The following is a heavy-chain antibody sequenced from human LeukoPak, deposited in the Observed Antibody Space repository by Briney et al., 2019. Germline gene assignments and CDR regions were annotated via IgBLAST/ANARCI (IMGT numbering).Heavy chain of an antibody. CDR3: ARGAGFGGVIVN. Sequence: SETLSLTCTVSGGSISSYYWSWIRQPPGKGLEWIGYIYYSGSTNYNPSLKSRVTISVDTSKNQFSLKLSSVTAADTAVYYCARGAGFGGVIVNWGQGTLVTVSS. J-gene: IGHJ4*02. V-gene: IGHV4-59*01. CDR1: GGSISSYY. CDR2: IYYSGST. D-gene: IGHD3-16*02.